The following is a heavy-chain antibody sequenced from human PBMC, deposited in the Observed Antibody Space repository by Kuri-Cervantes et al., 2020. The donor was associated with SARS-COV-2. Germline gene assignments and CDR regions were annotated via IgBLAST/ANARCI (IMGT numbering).Heavy chain of an antibody. CDR1: EFTFSSYD. CDR2: ISSGSDYI. CDR3: GRHRGYCSGGGCYSTGFSFDY. V-gene: IGHV3-21*01. J-gene: IGHJ4*02. D-gene: IGHD2-15*01. Sequence: GGSLRLSCAASEFTFSSYDMTWVRQAPGMGLEWVSSISSGSDYIYYADSVKGRFTVSRDNAENSLYLQMNSLGVGDTAVYYCGRHRGYCSGGGCYSTGFSFDYWGQGALGTVSS.